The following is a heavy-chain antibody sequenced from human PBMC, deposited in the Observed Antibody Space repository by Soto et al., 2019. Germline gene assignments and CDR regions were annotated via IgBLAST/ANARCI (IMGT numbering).Heavy chain of an antibody. CDR1: GFTFSNAW. CDR3: TTDQVKVAGYDFDY. Sequence: EVQLVESGGGLVEPGGSLRLSCAASGFTFSNAWMNWVRQAPGKGLEWVGRIKSKTDGGTTDYAAPVKGRFTISRDDSKNTLYLQMNSLKTEDTAVYYCTTDQVKVAGYDFDYWGQGTLVTVSS. J-gene: IGHJ4*02. V-gene: IGHV3-15*07. D-gene: IGHD5-12*01. CDR2: IKSKTDGGTT.